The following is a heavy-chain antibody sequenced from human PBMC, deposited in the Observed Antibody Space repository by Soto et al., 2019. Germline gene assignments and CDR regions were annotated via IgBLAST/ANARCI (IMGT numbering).Heavy chain of an antibody. CDR3: ARETNPYDFWSGSSPHYGMDV. CDR1: GFTFSSYG. CDR2: IWYDGSNK. J-gene: IGHJ6*04. V-gene: IGHV3-33*01. D-gene: IGHD3-3*01. Sequence: PGGSLRLSCAASGFTFSSYGMHWVRQASGKGLEWVAVIWYDGSNKYYADSVKGRFTISRDNSKNTLYLQMNSLRAEDTAVYYCARETNPYDFWSGSSPHYGMDVWGKGTTFTVSS.